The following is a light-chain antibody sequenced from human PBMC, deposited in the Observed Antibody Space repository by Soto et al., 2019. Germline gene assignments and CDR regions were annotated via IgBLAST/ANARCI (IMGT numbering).Light chain of an antibody. CDR2: AAR. J-gene: IGKJ2*01. CDR1: QSISRN. V-gene: IGKV1-39*01. CDR3: QQSHNTPYT. Sequence: DIQLTPSPSSLSPSVGDRITLSCRASQSISRNLNWYQQMPGKAPSLLIYAARDLQSGVPGRFSGSGSGTEFNLSISRLQPEDLATYYCQQSHNTPYTFGQGTKREI.